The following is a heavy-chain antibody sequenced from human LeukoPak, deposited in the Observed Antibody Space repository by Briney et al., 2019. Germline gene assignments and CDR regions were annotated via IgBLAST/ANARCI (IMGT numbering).Heavy chain of an antibody. CDR2: LSRGASTM. J-gene: IGHJ4*02. D-gene: IGHD6-19*01. V-gene: IGHV3-48*03. CDR3: ALLAVASDFDY. CDR1: GFMFRSFE. Sequence: GGSLRLSCAASGFMFRSFEMYWVRQAPRRGLWRVSYLSRGASTMYYADSVKGRVTISRDDATNSLCLQMNILRAEETAIYYCALLAVASDFDYWGQGTLVTVSS.